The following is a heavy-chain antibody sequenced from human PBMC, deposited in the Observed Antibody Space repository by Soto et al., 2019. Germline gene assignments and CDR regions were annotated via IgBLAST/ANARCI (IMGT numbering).Heavy chain of an antibody. CDR3: SRVASHVATSMIYLDY. CDR1: GFTFGGYA. J-gene: IGHJ4*02. Sequence: NPGGSLRLSCATSGFTFGGYAMSWFRQAPGKGLEWVGFIRSKAYSRTTEYAASVKGRFTISRDDSESIAYLQIDSLKTDDTGVYYCSRVASHVATSMIYLDYWGQGTLVTVSS. CDR2: IRSKAYSRTT. V-gene: IGHV3-49*05. D-gene: IGHD3-16*01.